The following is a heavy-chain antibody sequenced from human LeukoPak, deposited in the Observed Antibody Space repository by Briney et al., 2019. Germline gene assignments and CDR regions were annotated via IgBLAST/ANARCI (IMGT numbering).Heavy chain of an antibody. V-gene: IGHV3-30*18. CDR1: GFTFSSYG. J-gene: IGHJ6*02. D-gene: IGHD3-22*01. Sequence: PGGSLRLSCAASGFTFSSYGMHWVRQAPGKGLEWVAVISYDGSNKYYADPVKGRFTISRDNSKNTLYLQMNSLRAEDTAVYYCAKDQYYYDSSGFRDYGMDVWGQGTTVTVSS. CDR2: ISYDGSNK. CDR3: AKDQYYYDSSGFRDYGMDV.